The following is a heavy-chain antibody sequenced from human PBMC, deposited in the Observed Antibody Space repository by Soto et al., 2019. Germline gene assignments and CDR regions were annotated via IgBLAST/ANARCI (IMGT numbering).Heavy chain of an antibody. V-gene: IGHV4-31*03. CDR3: AGGSPITMVRGAIAPPDY. CDR1: GGSISSGGYY. D-gene: IGHD3-10*01. Sequence: QVQLQESGPGLVKPSQTLSLTCTVSGGSISSGGYYWSWIRQHPGKGLEWIGYIYYSGSTYYNPSPKGRVTISVDTSKNQFSLKLSSVTAADTAVYYCAGGSPITMVRGAIAPPDYWGQGTLVTVSS. CDR2: IYYSGST. J-gene: IGHJ4*02.